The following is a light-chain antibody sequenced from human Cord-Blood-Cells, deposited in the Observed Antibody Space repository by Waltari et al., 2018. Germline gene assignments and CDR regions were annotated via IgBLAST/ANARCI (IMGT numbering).Light chain of an antibody. J-gene: IGLJ3*02. CDR2: DVI. V-gene: IGLV2-14*03. Sequence: QSALTQPASVSGSPGPSITISCTGTSCDVGGYNYLSWYQHHPGKPPKLMMYDVIKRPSGVSNRFSGSKSGNTASLTISGLQAEDEADYYCSSYTSSSTWVFGGGTKLTVL. CDR1: SCDVGGYNY. CDR3: SSYTSSSTWV.